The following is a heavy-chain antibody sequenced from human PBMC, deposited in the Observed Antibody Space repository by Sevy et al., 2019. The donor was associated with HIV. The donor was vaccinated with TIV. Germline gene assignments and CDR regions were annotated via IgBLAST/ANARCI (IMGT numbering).Heavy chain of an antibody. CDR3: ATTPIGGAGPRRAFDI. V-gene: IGHV3-21*01. J-gene: IGHJ3*02. D-gene: IGHD6-13*01. CDR1: GFTFSSYS. Sequence: GGSLRLSCAASGFTFSSYSMNWVRQAPGKGLEWVSSISSSSSYIYYTDSVKGRFTISRDNAKNSLYLQMNSLRAEDTAVYYCATTPIGGAGPRRAFDIWGQGTMVTVSS. CDR2: ISSSSSYI.